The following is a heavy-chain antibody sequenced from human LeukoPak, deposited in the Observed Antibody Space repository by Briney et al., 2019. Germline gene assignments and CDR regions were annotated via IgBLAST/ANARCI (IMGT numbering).Heavy chain of an antibody. CDR1: GGSISSSSYY. CDR2: IYYSGST. D-gene: IGHD2-15*01. V-gene: IGHV4-39*07. J-gene: IGHJ6*03. CDR3: ARVLAGYCSGGSCSNYYYYYMDV. Sequence: SETLSLTCTVSGGSISSSSYYWGWIRQPPGKGLEWIGSIYYSGSTYYNPSLKSRVTISVDTSKNQFSLKLSSVTAADTAVYYCARVLAGYCSGGSCSNYYYYYMDVWGKGTTVTVSS.